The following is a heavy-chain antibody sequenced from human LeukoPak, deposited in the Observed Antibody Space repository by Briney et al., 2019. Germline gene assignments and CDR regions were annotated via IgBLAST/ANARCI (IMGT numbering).Heavy chain of an antibody. CDR2: ISSSSSYI. Sequence: PGGSLRLSCAASGFTFSSYSMNWVRQAPGKGLEWVASISSSSSYIYYADSVKGRFTLSRDKAKNSLYLQMKSLRAEDTAVYYCARDQEYYYGMDVWGQGTTVTVSS. J-gene: IGHJ6*02. V-gene: IGHV3-21*01. CDR1: GFTFSSYS. CDR3: ARDQEYYYGMDV.